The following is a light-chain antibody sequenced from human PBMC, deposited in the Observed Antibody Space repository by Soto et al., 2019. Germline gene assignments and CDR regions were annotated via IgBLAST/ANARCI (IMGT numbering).Light chain of an antibody. CDR3: QRYGKSPGLFT. CDR1: QSVSSNY. Sequence: ILTQSPGTLSLSPGERATLSCRASQSVSSNYLAWYQQKPGQAPRLLIYEASSRATGIPDRFIGSGSGSDFSLTISRLEPEDFAVYYCQRYGKSPGLFTFGPGTKVDIK. V-gene: IGKV3-20*01. J-gene: IGKJ3*01. CDR2: EAS.